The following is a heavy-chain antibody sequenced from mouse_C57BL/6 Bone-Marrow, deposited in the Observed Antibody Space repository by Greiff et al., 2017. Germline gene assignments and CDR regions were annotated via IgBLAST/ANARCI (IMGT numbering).Heavy chain of an antibody. CDR3: ARGIYYYGSSPAWFAY. V-gene: IGHV1-55*01. CDR2: IYPGSGST. Sequence: QVQLQQPGAELVKPGASVKMSCKASGYTFTSYWITWVKQRPGQGLEWIGDIYPGSGSTNYNEKFKSKATLTVDTSSSTAYMQLSSLTSEDSAVYYCARGIYYYGSSPAWFAYWGQGTLVTVSA. CDR1: GYTFTSYW. J-gene: IGHJ3*01. D-gene: IGHD1-1*01.